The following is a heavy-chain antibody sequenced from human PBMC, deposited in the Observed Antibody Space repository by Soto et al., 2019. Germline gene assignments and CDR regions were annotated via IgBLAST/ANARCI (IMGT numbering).Heavy chain of an antibody. CDR3: ARMNQLAPKRNAFDI. Sequence: SETLSLTCTVPGASISSYFWTWSRQSPGKGLQWIGYVHYSGNTNYNPSLNSRVTMSVDTSKNQFSLRLTSVTAADTAVYYCARMNQLAPKRNAFDIWGQGTMVT. D-gene: IGHD1-1*01. V-gene: IGHV4-59*01. CDR1: GASISSYF. J-gene: IGHJ3*02. CDR2: VHYSGNT.